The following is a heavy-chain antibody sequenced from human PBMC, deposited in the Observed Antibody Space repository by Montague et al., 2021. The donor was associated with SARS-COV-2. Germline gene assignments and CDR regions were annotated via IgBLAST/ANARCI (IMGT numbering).Heavy chain of an antibody. D-gene: IGHD3-3*01. CDR1: GGSISSYY. Sequence: SETLSLTCIVSGGSISSYYWSWIRQPPGKGLEWIGYIYYSGSTNYNPSLKSRVTISVDTSKNQFSLKLSSVTAADTAVYSCARVVGDYDFWSGQYYYYYYMDVWGKGTTVTVSS. V-gene: IGHV4-59*01. J-gene: IGHJ6*03. CDR2: IYYSGST. CDR3: ARVVGDYDFWSGQYYYYYYMDV.